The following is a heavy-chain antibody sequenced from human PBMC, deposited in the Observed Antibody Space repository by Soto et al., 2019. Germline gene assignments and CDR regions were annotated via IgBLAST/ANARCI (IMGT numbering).Heavy chain of an antibody. CDR1: GFTFSSYW. V-gene: IGHV3-7*03. Sequence: EVQLVESGGGLVQPGGSLRLSCAASGFTFSSYWMSWVRQAPGKGLEWVANIKLDGSEKYYVDSVKGRFTISRDNAKNSLYLQMNSLRAEDTAVYYCARDRSAMVRGGDMDVWGQGTTVTVSS. J-gene: IGHJ6*02. CDR2: IKLDGSEK. CDR3: ARDRSAMVRGGDMDV. D-gene: IGHD3-10*01.